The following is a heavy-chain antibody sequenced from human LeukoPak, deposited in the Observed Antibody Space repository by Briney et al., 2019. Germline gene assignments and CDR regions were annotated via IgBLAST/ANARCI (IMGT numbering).Heavy chain of an antibody. CDR1: GYSITSTYY. CDR2: MHHSGST. V-gene: IGHV4-38-2*01. J-gene: IGHJ4*02. D-gene: IGHD2-2*01. Sequence: SETLSLTCAVSGYSITSTYYWGWVRQPPGKGLEWIASMHHSGSTYSNPSLKSRVIISIDTSRNDFSLKLRFVTAADTALYYCVRLGYCSSTSCYFDSWGQGTLGTVSS. CDR3: VRLGYCSSTSCYFDS.